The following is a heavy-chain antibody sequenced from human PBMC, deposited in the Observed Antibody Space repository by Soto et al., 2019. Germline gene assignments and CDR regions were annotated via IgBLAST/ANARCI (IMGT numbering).Heavy chain of an antibody. CDR2: IIPIFGTA. CDR1: GGTFSSYA. CDR3: ARGMVEYSSSSGGMDV. V-gene: IGHV1-69*13. J-gene: IGHJ6*02. Sequence: SVKVSCKASGGTFSSYAISWVRQAPGQGLEWMGGIIPIFGTANYAQKFQGRVTITADESTSTAYMELSSLRSEDTAVYYCARGMVEYSSSSGGMDVWGQGTTVTVSS. D-gene: IGHD6-6*01.